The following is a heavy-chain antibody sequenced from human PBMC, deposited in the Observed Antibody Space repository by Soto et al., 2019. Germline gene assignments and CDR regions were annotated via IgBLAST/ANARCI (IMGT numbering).Heavy chain of an antibody. CDR1: GGSISSGGYS. J-gene: IGHJ4*02. V-gene: IGHV4-30-2*01. CDR2: IYHSGST. CDR3: AREVGATAFDY. D-gene: IGHD1-26*01. Sequence: SETLSLTCAVSGGSISSGGYSWSWIRQPPGKGLEWIGYIYHSGSTYYNPSLKSRVTISVDRSKNQFSLKLSSVTAADTAVYYCAREVGATAFDYWGQGTLVTVSS.